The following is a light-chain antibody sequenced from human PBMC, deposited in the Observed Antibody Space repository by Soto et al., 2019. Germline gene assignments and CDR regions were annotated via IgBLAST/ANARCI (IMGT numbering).Light chain of an antibody. CDR3: QQYGSSPI. CDR1: QKVSSSY. J-gene: IGKJ5*01. CDR2: GAS. V-gene: IGKV3-20*01. Sequence: EIGLTPSPGTLSLSPGERTNLPCRASQKVSSSYLAWYQQKPGQAPRLLIYGASSRATGIPDRFSGSGSGTDFTLTISRLEPEDFAVYYCQQYGSSPIFGQGTRLEIK.